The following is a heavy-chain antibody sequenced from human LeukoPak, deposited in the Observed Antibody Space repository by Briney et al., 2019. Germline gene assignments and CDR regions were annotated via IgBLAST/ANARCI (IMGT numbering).Heavy chain of an antibody. V-gene: IGHV3-7*05. Sequence: GGSLRLSCAASGFTFSSYWMSWVRQAPGKGLEWVANIKQDGSEKYYVDSVKGRFTISRDNAKNSLYLQMNSLRAKDTAVYYCARETDGSGVNWFDPWGQGTLVTVSS. CDR2: IKQDGSEK. J-gene: IGHJ5*02. D-gene: IGHD3-10*01. CDR3: ARETDGSGVNWFDP. CDR1: GFTFSSYW.